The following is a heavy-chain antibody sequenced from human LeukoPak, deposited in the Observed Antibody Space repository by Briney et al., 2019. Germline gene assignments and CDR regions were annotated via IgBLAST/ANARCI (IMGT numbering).Heavy chain of an antibody. V-gene: IGHV3-23*01. J-gene: IGHJ4*02. CDR3: TKVRSGSSNWALRVFDY. CDR1: GFTFSNEA. Sequence: GGSLRLSCAVSGFTFSNEAMGWVRQLRGGGLEWVSPISPGGGTTYYAESMKGRFTISRDNSKGTLYLEMNSLRVEDTAVYYCTKVRSGSSNWALRVFDYWGRGALVTVSS. CDR2: ISPGGGTT. D-gene: IGHD4-11*01.